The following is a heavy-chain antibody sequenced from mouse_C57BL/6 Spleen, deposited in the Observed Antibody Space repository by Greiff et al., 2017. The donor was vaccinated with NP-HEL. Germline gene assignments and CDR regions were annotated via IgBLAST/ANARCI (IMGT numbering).Heavy chain of an antibody. Sequence: EVMLVESGGGLVKPGGSLKLSCAASGFTFSSYAMSWVRQTPEKRLEWVATISDGGSYTYYPDNVKGRFTISRDNAKNNLYLQMSHLKSEDTAMYYCARDKLGRRYYAMDYWGQGTSVTVSS. J-gene: IGHJ4*01. V-gene: IGHV5-4*01. CDR3: ARDKLGRRYYAMDY. CDR2: ISDGGSYT. D-gene: IGHD4-1*01. CDR1: GFTFSSYA.